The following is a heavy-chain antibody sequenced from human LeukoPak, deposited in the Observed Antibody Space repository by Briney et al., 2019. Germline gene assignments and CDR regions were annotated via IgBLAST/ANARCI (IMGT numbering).Heavy chain of an antibody. Sequence: PSETLSLTCTVSGGSISSYYWSWIRQPPGKGLECIGYIYYSGSTNYNPSLKSRVTISVDTSKNQFSLTLSSVTAADTAVYYCARLRSYSGWFDPWGQGTLVTVSS. CDR2: IYYSGST. J-gene: IGHJ5*02. D-gene: IGHD1-26*01. CDR1: GGSISSYY. V-gene: IGHV4-59*08. CDR3: ARLRSYSGWFDP.